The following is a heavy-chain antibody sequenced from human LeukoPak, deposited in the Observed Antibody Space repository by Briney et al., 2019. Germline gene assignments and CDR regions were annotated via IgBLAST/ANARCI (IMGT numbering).Heavy chain of an antibody. CDR1: GNPSTGSH. J-gene: IGHJ4*02. V-gene: IGHV1-2*06. CDR3: ARDYCSSTSCLFDY. CDR2: INPNTGGT. D-gene: IGHD2-2*01. Sequence: GASVKVSCKASGNPSTGSHMPGGGQPPGKGLDGWGRINPNTGGTEYAQKFQGRVTMTRDTSISTAYMDLSRLRSDDTAVYYCARDYCSSTSCLFDYWGQGTLVTVSS.